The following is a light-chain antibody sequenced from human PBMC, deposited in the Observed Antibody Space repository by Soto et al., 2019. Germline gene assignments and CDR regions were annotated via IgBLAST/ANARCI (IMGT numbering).Light chain of an antibody. V-gene: IGKV1-39*01. CDR3: LHSYSSPLT. CDR1: QSISSS. CDR2: AAS. J-gene: IGKJ4*01. Sequence: DIQMTQSPASLSASVGDRVTITCRASQSISSSLNWYQQKQGKAPKVLSYAASSLQSGVPSRFSGSGAQTDFTLTLSSLQPEDFANYYCLHSYSSPLTFGGGTKVYIQ.